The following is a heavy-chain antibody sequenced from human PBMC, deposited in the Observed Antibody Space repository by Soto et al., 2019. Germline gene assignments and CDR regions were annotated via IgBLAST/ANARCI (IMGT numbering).Heavy chain of an antibody. J-gene: IGHJ4*02. D-gene: IGHD1-26*01. CDR2: IFYSGST. Sequence: PSETLSLTCTVSGGSISSYYWSWIRQPPGKGLEWIGYIFYSGSTNYNPSLKSRVTISVDTSKNQFSLKLSSVTAADTAVYYCARSVGPDRDFHYWGQGTLVTVPQ. CDR1: GGSISSYY. V-gene: IGHV4-59*08. CDR3: ARSVGPDRDFHY.